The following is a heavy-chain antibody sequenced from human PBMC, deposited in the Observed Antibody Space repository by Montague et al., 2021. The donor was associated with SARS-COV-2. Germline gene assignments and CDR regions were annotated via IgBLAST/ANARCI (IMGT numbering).Heavy chain of an antibody. D-gene: IGHD1-1*01. CDR1: GDSLTYFY. J-gene: IGHJ4*02. CDR3: ARGATRSFDH. CDR2: IFYSGST. V-gene: IGHV4-59*01. Sequence: SETLSLTCSVSGDSLTYFYWSWLRQPPGKGLEWIGYIFYSGSTKYNPSLQSRVTFSVDTSRNQFSLYLDSVTATDTGVYYCARGATRSFDHWGQGVRVTVSS.